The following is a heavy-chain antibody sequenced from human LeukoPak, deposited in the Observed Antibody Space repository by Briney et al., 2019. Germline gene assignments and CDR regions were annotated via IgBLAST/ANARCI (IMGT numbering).Heavy chain of an antibody. D-gene: IGHD5-18*01. Sequence: PSETLSLTCTVPGGSISSSSYYWGWIRQPPGKELEWIGSIYYSGSTYYNPSLKSRVTISVDTSKNQFSLKLSSVTAADTAVYYCARDGDTAMHWGQGTLVTVSS. CDR3: ARDGDTAMH. CDR2: IYYSGST. CDR1: GGSISSSSYY. V-gene: IGHV4-39*07. J-gene: IGHJ4*02.